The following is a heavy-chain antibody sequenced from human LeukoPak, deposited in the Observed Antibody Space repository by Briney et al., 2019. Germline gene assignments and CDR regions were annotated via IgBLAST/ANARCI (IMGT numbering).Heavy chain of an antibody. CDR1: GGSISSSSYY. Sequence: SETLSLTCTVSGGSISSSSYYWGWIRQPPGKGLEWIGSIYYSGSTYYNPSLKSRVTISVDTSKNQFSLKLSSVTPADTAVYYCARRGYDSSGSYRNYWGQGTLVTVSS. J-gene: IGHJ4*02. D-gene: IGHD3-22*01. V-gene: IGHV4-39*01. CDR2: IYYSGST. CDR3: ARRGYDSSGSYRNY.